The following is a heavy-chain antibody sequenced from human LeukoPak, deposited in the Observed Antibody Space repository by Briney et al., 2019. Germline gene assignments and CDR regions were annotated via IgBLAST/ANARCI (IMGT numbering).Heavy chain of an antibody. CDR2: ISGYNSKP. CDR3: AREGSYSSSSDFDI. D-gene: IGHD6-13*01. J-gene: IGHJ3*02. V-gene: IGHV1-18*01. Sequence: ASVKVSCKTSGYSFTNYGITWVRQAPGQGLEWMGWISGYNSKPFYAQNFQGRVTMTTDTSTSTVYMEVRSLRSDDTAVYYCAREGSYSSSSDFDIWGQGTMVTVSS. CDR1: GYSFTNYG.